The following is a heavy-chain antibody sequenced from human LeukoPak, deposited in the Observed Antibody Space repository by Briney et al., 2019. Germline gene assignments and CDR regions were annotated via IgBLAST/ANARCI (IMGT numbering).Heavy chain of an antibody. Sequence: PSETLSLTCTVSGGSIDSNSWTWIRQPPGKGLEWIGYIYYSGTTNYNPSLKSRVTMSVDMSKNQFSLKLSSVTAADTAVYYCARRSSSWKNWFDPWGQGTLVTASS. CDR2: IYYSGTT. D-gene: IGHD6-13*01. CDR1: GGSIDSNS. J-gene: IGHJ5*02. V-gene: IGHV4-59*01. CDR3: ARRSSSWKNWFDP.